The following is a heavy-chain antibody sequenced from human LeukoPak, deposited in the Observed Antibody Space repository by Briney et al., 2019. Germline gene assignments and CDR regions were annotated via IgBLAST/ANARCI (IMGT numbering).Heavy chain of an antibody. V-gene: IGHV4-59*01. J-gene: IGHJ4*02. CDR3: ARGSGSFFAGYFDY. D-gene: IGHD1-26*01. CDR2: IYYSGST. CDR1: GGSISSYY. Sequence: SETLSLTCTVSGGSISSYYWSWIRQPPGKRLEWIGYIYYSGSTNYNPSLKSRVTISVDTSKNQFSLKLSSVTAADTAVYYCARGSGSFFAGYFDYWGQGTLVTVSS.